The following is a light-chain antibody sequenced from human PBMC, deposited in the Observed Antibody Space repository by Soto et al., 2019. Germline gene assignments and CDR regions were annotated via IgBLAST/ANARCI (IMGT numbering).Light chain of an antibody. J-gene: IGLJ1*01. CDR2: TNT. CDR1: ISNFGAGYD. Sequence: QSLMTLPPSVSGARGQRFTMSCTGGISNFGAGYDVHWYQQLPGTAPKLLIYTNTNRPSGVPDRFSGSKSGTSASLAITGLQAEDEADYYCQSYDSSLSRYVFGAGTKVTVL. CDR3: QSYDSSLSRYV. V-gene: IGLV1-40*01.